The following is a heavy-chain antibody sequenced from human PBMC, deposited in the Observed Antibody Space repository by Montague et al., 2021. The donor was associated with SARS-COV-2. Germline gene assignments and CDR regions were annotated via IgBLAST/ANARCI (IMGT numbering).Heavy chain of an antibody. CDR2: VYYSGST. D-gene: IGHD6-13*01. Sequence: SETLSLTCTVSGGSISASTDIWDWISQPTGKGLEWFASVYYSGSTYYNPSLRSRVTISADTSKNQFSLKVSSVTAAGTAVYYCARRDHASWYKNHYYGLDVWGQGTTVTVSS. J-gene: IGHJ6*02. CDR1: GGSISASTDI. CDR3: ARRDHASWYKNHYYGLDV. V-gene: IGHV4-39*01.